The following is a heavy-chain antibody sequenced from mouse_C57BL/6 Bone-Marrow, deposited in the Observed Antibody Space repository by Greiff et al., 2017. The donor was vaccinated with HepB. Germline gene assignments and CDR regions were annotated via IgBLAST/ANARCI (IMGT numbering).Heavy chain of an antibody. J-gene: IGHJ2*01. CDR2: IDPSDSYT. V-gene: IGHV1-50*01. Sequence: QVQLQQPGAELVKPGASVKLSCKASGYTFTSYWMQWVKQRPGQGLEWIGEIDPSDSYTNYNQKFKGKATLTVDTSSSTAYMQHSSLTSEDSAVYYCALTDYWGQGTTLTVSS. CDR3: ALTDY. CDR1: GYTFTSYW.